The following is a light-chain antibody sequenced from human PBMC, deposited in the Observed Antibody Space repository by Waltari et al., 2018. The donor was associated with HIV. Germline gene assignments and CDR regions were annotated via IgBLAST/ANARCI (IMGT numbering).Light chain of an antibody. CDR2: EVP. Sequence: QSALTQPPSASGSPGQSVTISCTGTRSDVGGYNYVSWYQQHPGKAPKLMIYEVPTRPSGVPDRFSGSRSGNTASLTVSGLQAEDEADYFCSSYAGSKNLVVFGGGTKLTVL. CDR1: RSDVGGYNY. V-gene: IGLV2-8*01. CDR3: SSYAGSKNLVV. J-gene: IGLJ2*01.